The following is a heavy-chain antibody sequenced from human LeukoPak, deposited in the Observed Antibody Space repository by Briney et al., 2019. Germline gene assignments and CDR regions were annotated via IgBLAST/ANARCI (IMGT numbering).Heavy chain of an antibody. J-gene: IGHJ6*03. D-gene: IGHD2-2*01. CDR2: MNPNSGNT. Sequence: ASVKVSCKASGYTFTSYDINWVRQAPGQGLEWMGWMNPNSGNTGYAQKFQGRVTITRNTPISTAYMELSSLRSEDTAVYYCARGGVPAAMGYYYYYMDVWGKGTTVTVSS. CDR1: GYTFTSYD. CDR3: ARGGVPAAMGYYYYYMDV. V-gene: IGHV1-8*03.